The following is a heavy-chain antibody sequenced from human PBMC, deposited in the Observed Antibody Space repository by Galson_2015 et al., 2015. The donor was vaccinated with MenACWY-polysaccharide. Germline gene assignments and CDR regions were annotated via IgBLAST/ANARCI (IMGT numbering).Heavy chain of an antibody. CDR3: ARGVVVVPAAIHYGMDV. D-gene: IGHD2-2*01. Sequence: SLRLSCAASGLTFSSYDMHWVRQATGKGLEWVSAIGTAGDTYYPGSVKGRFTISRENAKNSLYLQMNSLRAGDTAVYYCARGVVVVPAAIHYGMDVWGQGTTVTVSS. V-gene: IGHV3-13*01. CDR1: GLTFSSYD. CDR2: IGTAGDT. J-gene: IGHJ6*02.